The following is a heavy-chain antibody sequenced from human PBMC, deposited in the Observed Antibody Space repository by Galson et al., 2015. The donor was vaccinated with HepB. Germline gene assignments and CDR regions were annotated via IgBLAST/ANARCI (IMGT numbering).Heavy chain of an antibody. D-gene: IGHD3-9*01. CDR2: IKHDGSEK. CDR1: GFTFSSHW. J-gene: IGHJ5*02. Sequence: SLRLSCAASGFTFSSHWMSWVRQAPGKGLEWVANIKHDGSEKSYVDSVKGRFTISRDNAKNSLYLQMNSLRAEDTAVYYCARDRFYRDILTGYPPPIAWGQGTLVTVSS. CDR3: ARDRFYRDILTGYPPPIA. V-gene: IGHV3-7*03.